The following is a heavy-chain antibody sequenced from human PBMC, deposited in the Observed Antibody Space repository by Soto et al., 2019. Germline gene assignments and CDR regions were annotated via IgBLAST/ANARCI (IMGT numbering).Heavy chain of an antibody. D-gene: IGHD4-17*01. J-gene: IGHJ4*02. CDR3: ARPSGGYGDYALSLKY. CDR1: GYTFTGYG. Sequence: QVQLVQSGAEVKKPGASVKVSCKASGYTFTGYGLAWVRQAPGQGLEWMGWISAYNGNTLYAQKFQDRLTMTTDTSTSTACMELRSLRSDDTAVYFCARPSGGYGDYALSLKYWGQGTLVTVSS. CDR2: ISAYNGNT. V-gene: IGHV1-18*01.